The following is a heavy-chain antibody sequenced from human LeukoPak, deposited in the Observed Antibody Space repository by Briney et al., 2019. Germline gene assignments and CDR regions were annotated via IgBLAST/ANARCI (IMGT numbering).Heavy chain of an antibody. CDR2: INHSGST. J-gene: IGHJ4*02. Sequence: SETLSLTCAVYGGSFSGYYWSCIRQPPGKGLEWIGEINHSGSTNYNPSLKSRVTISVDTSKNQFSLKLSSVTAADTAVYYCASGARYYGSGRPFYYWGQGTLVTVSS. CDR1: GGSFSGYY. V-gene: IGHV4-34*01. D-gene: IGHD3-10*01. CDR3: ASGARYYGSGRPFYY.